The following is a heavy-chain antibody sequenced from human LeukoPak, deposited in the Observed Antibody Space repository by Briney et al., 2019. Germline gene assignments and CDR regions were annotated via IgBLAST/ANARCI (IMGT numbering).Heavy chain of an antibody. Sequence: PSETLSLTCTVSGGSISSYYWSWIRQPPGKGLEWIGYIYYSGSTNYNPSLKSRVTISVDTSKNQFSLKLSSVTAADTAVYYCARAEFQYCSGGSCYSGGYFQHWGQGTLVTVPS. CDR2: IYYSGST. D-gene: IGHD2-15*01. CDR3: ARAEFQYCSGGSCYSGGYFQH. J-gene: IGHJ1*01. CDR1: GGSISSYY. V-gene: IGHV4-59*01.